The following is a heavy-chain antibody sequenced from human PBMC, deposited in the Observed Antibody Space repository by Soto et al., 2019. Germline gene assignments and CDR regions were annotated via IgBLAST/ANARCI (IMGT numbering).Heavy chain of an antibody. CDR1: GYTFTAYY. CDR2: INHNGGGT. CDR3: ARAVHTMIQGVRFRVDQ. D-gene: IGHD3-10*01. Sequence: QVQLVQSGAEMKKPGASVKVSCEASGYTFTAYYIHWVRQAPGQGLEWMGWINHNGGGTKYAQKFQGRVTMTRDTSINTAYRELTRLTSDDTAVYYCARAVHTMIQGVRFRVDQWGQGTLVTVSS. V-gene: IGHV1-2*02. J-gene: IGHJ4*02.